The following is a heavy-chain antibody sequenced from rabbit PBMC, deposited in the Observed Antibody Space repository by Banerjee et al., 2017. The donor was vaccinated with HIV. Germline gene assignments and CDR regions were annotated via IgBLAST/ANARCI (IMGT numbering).Heavy chain of an antibody. CDR1: GFSFSAGYY. V-gene: IGHV1S40*01. J-gene: IGHJ3*01. CDR3: ARNVGDGGSGVASDL. CDR2: IGTGGGST. D-gene: IGHD4-2*01. Sequence: QSLEESGGDLVKPGASLTLTCTASGFSFSAGYYMCWVRQAPGKGLEWIGCIGTGGGSTYYASWAKGRFTISKTSSTTVTLQMTSLTAADTATYFCARNVGDGGSGVASDLWGQGTLVTVS.